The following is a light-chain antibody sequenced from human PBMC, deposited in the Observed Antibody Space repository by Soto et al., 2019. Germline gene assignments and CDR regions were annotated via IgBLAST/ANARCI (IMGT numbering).Light chain of an antibody. Sequence: QSVLTQPASVSGSPGQSITISCTGTSSDVGNYNLVSWYQQHPGKAPKLMIYEVSKWPSGVSNRFSGSKSGNTASLTISGLXAEDEADYYCCSYAGSSTPLIFGTGTKVTVL. CDR3: CSYAGSSTPLI. CDR2: EVS. J-gene: IGLJ1*01. V-gene: IGLV2-23*02. CDR1: SSDVGNYNL.